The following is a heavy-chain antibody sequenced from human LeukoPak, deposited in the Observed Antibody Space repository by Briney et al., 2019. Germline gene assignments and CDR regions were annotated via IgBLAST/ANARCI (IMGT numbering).Heavy chain of an antibody. Sequence: SETLSLTCTVSGGSISSGGYYWSWIRQYPGKGLEWIGYIYYSGSTYYNPSLKSRVTISVDTSKNQFSLKLSSVTAADTAVYYCASGQDYGDYAGGETYYFDYWGQGTLVTVSS. CDR1: GGSISSGGYY. V-gene: IGHV4-31*03. CDR3: ASGQDYGDYAGGETYYFDY. CDR2: IYYSGST. J-gene: IGHJ4*02. D-gene: IGHD4-17*01.